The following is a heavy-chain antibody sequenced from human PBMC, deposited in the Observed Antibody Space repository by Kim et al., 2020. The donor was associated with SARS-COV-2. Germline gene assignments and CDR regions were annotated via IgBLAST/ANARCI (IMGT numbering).Heavy chain of an antibody. V-gene: IGHV3-33*06. D-gene: IGHD6-6*01. CDR3: AKSLSSSSGGMDV. Sequence: YEAPVEGQLTISRDNSKNTLYLQMNSLRAEDTAVYYCAKSLSSSSGGMDVWGQGTTVTVSS. J-gene: IGHJ6*02.